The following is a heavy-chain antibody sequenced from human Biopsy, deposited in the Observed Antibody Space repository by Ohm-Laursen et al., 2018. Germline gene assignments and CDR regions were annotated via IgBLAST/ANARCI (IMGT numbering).Heavy chain of an antibody. CDR2: IFYRGST. CDR1: GGSISNNNYY. CDR3: ARDYDTSGYYYVS. V-gene: IGHV4-39*01. Sequence: GTLSLTCPVSGGSISNNNYYWGWIRQPPGRGLEWIGSIFYRGSTHYKPSLKSRVNISVDTSKNQFSLKLNSVTAADTAVYYCARDYDTSGYYYVSWGQGTLVTVSS. J-gene: IGHJ5*02. D-gene: IGHD3-22*01.